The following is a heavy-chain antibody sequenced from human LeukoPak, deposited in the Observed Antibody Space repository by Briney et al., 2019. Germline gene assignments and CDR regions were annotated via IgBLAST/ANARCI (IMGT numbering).Heavy chain of an antibody. D-gene: IGHD2-15*01. CDR2: ISSSSSTI. CDR1: GLTFSSYS. CDR3: ARGVAATRGAFDI. V-gene: IGHV3-48*04. Sequence: PGGSLRLFCAASGLTFSSYSMNWVRQAPGKGLEWVSYISSSSSTIYYADSVKGRFTISRDNAKNSLYLQMNSLRAEDTAVYYCARGVAATRGAFDIWGQGTMVTVSS. J-gene: IGHJ3*02.